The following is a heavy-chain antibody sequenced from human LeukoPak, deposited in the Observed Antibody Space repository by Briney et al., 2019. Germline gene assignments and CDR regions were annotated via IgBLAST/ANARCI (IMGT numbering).Heavy chain of an antibody. Sequence: GRSLRLSCAASGFTFDDYAMHWVRQAPGKGLEWVSGISWNSGSIGYADSVKGRFTISRDNAKNSLYLQMNSLRAEDTAVYYCAKSAIRLPALDYWGQGTLVTFSS. V-gene: IGHV3-9*01. J-gene: IGHJ4*02. CDR1: GFTFDDYA. CDR3: AKSAIRLPALDY. CDR2: ISWNSGSI. D-gene: IGHD5-18*01.